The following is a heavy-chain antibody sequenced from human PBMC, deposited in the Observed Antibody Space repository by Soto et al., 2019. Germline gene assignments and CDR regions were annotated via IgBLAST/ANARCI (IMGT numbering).Heavy chain of an antibody. J-gene: IGHJ6*02. CDR1: GFTFTSSA. Sequence: QMQLVQSGPEVKKPGTSVKVSCKASGFTFTSSAMQWVRQARGQRLEWIGWIVVGSGNTNYAQKFQERVTITRDMATSTXYMELSSLRSEDTAVYYCAAFLDGYNFYYYYGMDVWGQGTTVTVSS. V-gene: IGHV1-58*02. D-gene: IGHD3-3*01. CDR3: AAFLDGYNFYYYYGMDV. CDR2: IVVGSGNT.